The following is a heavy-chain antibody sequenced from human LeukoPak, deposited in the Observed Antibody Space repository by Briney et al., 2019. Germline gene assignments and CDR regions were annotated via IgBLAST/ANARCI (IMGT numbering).Heavy chain of an antibody. J-gene: IGHJ6*03. CDR1: GYTFTSYY. CDR3: ARGWKSYYYMDV. V-gene: IGHV1-46*01. CDR2: INPSGGST. Sequence: ASVKVSCKASGYTFTSYYMHWVRQPPAQGLEWMGIINPSGGSTSYAQKFQGRVTMTRDTSTSTVYMELSSLRSEDTAVYYCARGWKSYYYMDVWGKGTTVTVSS. D-gene: IGHD1-1*01.